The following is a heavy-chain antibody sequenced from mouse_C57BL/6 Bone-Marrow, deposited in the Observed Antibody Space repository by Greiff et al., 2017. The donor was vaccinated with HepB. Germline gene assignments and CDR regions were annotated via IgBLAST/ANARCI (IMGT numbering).Heavy chain of an antibody. V-gene: IGHV10-1*01. Sequence: EVKLLESGGGLVQPKGSLKLSCAASGFSFNTYAMNWVRQAPGKGLEWVARIRSKSNNYATYYADSVKDRFTISRDDSESMLYLQMNNLKTEDTAMYYCVRHKDYDYDDGGSYAMDYWGQGTSVTVSS. CDR1: GFSFNTYA. CDR2: IRSKSNNYAT. D-gene: IGHD2-4*01. CDR3: VRHKDYDYDDGGSYAMDY. J-gene: IGHJ4*01.